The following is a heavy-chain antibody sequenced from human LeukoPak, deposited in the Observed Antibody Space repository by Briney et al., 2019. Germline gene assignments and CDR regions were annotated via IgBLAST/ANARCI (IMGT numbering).Heavy chain of an antibody. J-gene: IGHJ6*03. CDR3: ARLRPGVDYYYMDV. CDR1: GYSLSSGYY. Sequence: SETLSLTCTVSGYSLSSGYYWGWIRQPPGKGLEWIGSIYHSGSTYYNPSLKSRVTISVDTSKNQFSLKLSSVTAADTAVYYCARLRPGVDYYYMDVWGKGTTVTVSS. D-gene: IGHD2-2*01. V-gene: IGHV4-38-2*02. CDR2: IYHSGST.